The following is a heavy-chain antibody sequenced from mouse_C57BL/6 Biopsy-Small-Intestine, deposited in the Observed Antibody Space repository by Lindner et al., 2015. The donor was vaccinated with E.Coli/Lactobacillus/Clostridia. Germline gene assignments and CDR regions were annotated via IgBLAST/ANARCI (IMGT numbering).Heavy chain of an antibody. CDR1: GFNFYPYA. CDR3: VRPNWDWYFDV. D-gene: IGHD4-1*01. Sequence: VQLQESGGGLVQPKGSLKLSCAASGFNFYPYAMNWVRQAPGKGLEWVARIRSKSNNYATYYADSVKDRFTISRGDSESMFYLQMNNLKTEDTAMYYCVRPNWDWYFDVWGTGTTVAVSS. V-gene: IGHV10-1*01. CDR2: IRSKSNNYAT. J-gene: IGHJ1*03.